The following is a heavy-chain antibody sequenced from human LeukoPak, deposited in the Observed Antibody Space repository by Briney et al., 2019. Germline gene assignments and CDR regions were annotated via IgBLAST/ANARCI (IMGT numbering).Heavy chain of an antibody. CDR3: ASTIAVAGTNWFDP. V-gene: IGHV4-30-2*01. CDR1: GGSISSGGYY. J-gene: IGHJ5*02. D-gene: IGHD6-13*01. Sequence: SETLSLTCTVSGGSISSGGYYWSWIRQPPGKGLEWIGYIYHSGSTYYNPSLKGRVTISVDRSKNQFSLKLSSVTAADTAVYYCASTIAVAGTNWFDPWGQGTLVTVSS. CDR2: IYHSGST.